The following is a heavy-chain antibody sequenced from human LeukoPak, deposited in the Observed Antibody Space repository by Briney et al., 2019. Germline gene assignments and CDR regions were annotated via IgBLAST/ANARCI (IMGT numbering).Heavy chain of an antibody. CDR3: AKGQELDDGVFDS. V-gene: IGHV3-48*01. CDR1: GFTFSSYS. CDR2: ISSTSSTI. J-gene: IGHJ4*02. Sequence: GGSLRLSCAASGFTFSSYSMNWVRQAPGKGLEWVSYISSTSSTIYNADSVKGRFTISRDNSKDTLYLQMNSMRGEDSAIYYCAKGQELDDGVFDSWGQGTLVTVSS. D-gene: IGHD1-1*01.